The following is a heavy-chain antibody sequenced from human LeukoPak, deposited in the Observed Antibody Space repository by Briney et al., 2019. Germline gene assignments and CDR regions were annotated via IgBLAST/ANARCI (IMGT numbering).Heavy chain of an antibody. CDR1: GFTFSTYW. V-gene: IGHV3-7*01. D-gene: IGHD3-10*02. J-gene: IGHJ6*04. Sequence: GGPLRLSCATSGFTFSTYWMSWVRQAPGKGLEWVANIKQDGSERNYVDSVKGRFTISRDNAKNSLYLQMNSLRAEDTAVYYCAELGITMIGGVWGKGTTVTISS. CDR2: IKQDGSER. CDR3: AELGITMIGGV.